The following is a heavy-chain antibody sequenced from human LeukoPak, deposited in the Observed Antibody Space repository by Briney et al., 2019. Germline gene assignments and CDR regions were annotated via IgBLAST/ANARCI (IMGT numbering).Heavy chain of an antibody. CDR1: GGSISSYY. Sequence: SETLSLTCTVSGGSISSYYWSWIRQPAGKGLEWIGRIYTSGSTNYNPSLKSRVTISVDTSKNQFSLKLSSVTAADTAVYYCARDVSSSGYYLFDYWGQGTLVTVSS. V-gene: IGHV4-4*07. CDR3: ARDVSSSGYYLFDY. D-gene: IGHD3-22*01. J-gene: IGHJ4*02. CDR2: IYTSGST.